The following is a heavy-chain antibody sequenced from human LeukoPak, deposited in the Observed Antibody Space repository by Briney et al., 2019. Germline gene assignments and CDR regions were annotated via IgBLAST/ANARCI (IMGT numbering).Heavy chain of an antibody. CDR2: IKQDGSEK. J-gene: IGHJ4*02. CDR1: GFTFSTYW. CDR3: ARAFGMVRGVLDY. V-gene: IGHV3-7*01. Sequence: GGSLRLSCAASGFTFSTYWMSWVRQAPGKGLEWVANIKQDGSEKYYVDSVKGRFTISRDNAKNSLYLQMNSLRAEDTAVYYCARAFGMVRGVLDYWGQGTLVTVSS. D-gene: IGHD3-10*01.